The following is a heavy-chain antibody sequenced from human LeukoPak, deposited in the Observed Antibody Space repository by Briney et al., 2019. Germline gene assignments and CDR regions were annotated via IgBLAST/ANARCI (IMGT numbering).Heavy chain of an antibody. J-gene: IGHJ4*02. CDR3: ARVVLLPNYYFDY. CDR2: IYSGGST. Sequence: GGSLRFSCAASGFTVSSNYMSWVRQAPGKGLEWVSVIYSGGSTYYADSVKGRFTISRDNSKNTLYLQMNSLRAEDTAVYYCARVVLLPNYYFDYWGQGTLVTVS. V-gene: IGHV3-53*01. D-gene: IGHD2-15*01. CDR1: GFTVSSNY.